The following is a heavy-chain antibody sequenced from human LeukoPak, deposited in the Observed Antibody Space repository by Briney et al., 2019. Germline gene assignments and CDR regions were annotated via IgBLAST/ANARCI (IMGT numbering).Heavy chain of an antibody. V-gene: IGHV4-59*11. J-gene: IGHJ4*02. CDR3: ARGSGFYDSSGHYYWGYFDS. Sequence: SETLSLTCTVSGGSISSHYWSWFRQTPGERPEWIAFIYYSGTTNYNPSLKGRVTISIDSSKNQFSLKLSSVTAADTAIYYCARGSGFYDSSGHYYWGYFDSWGQGTLVRVSS. CDR2: IYYSGTT. D-gene: IGHD3-22*01. CDR1: GGSISSHY.